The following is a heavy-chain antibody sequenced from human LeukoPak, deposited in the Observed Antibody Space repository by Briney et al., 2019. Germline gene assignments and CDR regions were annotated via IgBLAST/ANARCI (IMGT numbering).Heavy chain of an antibody. CDR1: GGTFSSYA. CDR2: IIPIFGTA. Sequence: SVKVSCKASGGTFSSYAISWVRQAPGQGLEWMGGIIPIFGTANYAQKFQGRVTITADESTSTAYMELSSLRSEDTAVYYCARESSGSYYPVEDWFDPWGQGTLVTVSS. D-gene: IGHD3-10*01. CDR3: ARESSGSYYPVEDWFDP. J-gene: IGHJ5*02. V-gene: IGHV1-69*13.